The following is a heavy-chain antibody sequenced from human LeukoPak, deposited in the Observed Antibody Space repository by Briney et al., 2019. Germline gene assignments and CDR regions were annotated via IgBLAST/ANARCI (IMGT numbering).Heavy chain of an antibody. Sequence: GGSLRLSCVASGFTFSNYWMHWVRQVPGKGPEWVSRINKDGSITNLADSVKGRFTISRDNAKNTVYLEMNSLRAEDTAVYYCANHYYGSGTFEYWGQGTVVTVSS. CDR3: ANHYYGSGTFEY. CDR2: INKDGSIT. V-gene: IGHV3-74*01. J-gene: IGHJ4*02. CDR1: GFTFSNYW. D-gene: IGHD3-10*01.